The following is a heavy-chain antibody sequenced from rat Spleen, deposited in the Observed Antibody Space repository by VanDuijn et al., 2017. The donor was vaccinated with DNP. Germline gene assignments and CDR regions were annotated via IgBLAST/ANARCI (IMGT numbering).Heavy chain of an antibody. J-gene: IGHJ4*01. D-gene: IGHD1-12*02. CDR2: ITSGVGST. Sequence: EVQLVESGGDLVQPGRSLKLSCVASGFTFDNYWMTWIRQVPGKGLEWIASITSGVGSTSYPDSVKGRFTISRDDARNTLYLQMNSLRSEDTATYYCARVGDLHDGGSGDALDAWGQGTSVTVSS. CDR3: ARVGDLHDGGSGDALDA. V-gene: IGHV5-31*01. CDR1: GFTFDNYW.